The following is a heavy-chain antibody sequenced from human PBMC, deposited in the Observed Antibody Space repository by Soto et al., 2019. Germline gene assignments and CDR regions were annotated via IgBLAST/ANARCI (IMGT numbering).Heavy chain of an antibody. Sequence: QVQLVQSGPELKKPGASVKVSCKTSGYSFHNSGISWVRQAPGQGLEWMGWISVFNGYAHYAQKFQGRVIMTAYTFTNTAYMELRGLRSDDTAMYYCSKNGTAWFASWGQGTPVTVSS. CDR2: ISVFNGYA. CDR3: SKNGTAWFAS. J-gene: IGHJ5*01. D-gene: IGHD1-1*01. V-gene: IGHV1-18*01. CDR1: GYSFHNSG.